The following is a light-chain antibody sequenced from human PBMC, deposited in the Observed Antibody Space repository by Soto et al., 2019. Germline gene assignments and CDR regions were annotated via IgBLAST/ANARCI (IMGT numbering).Light chain of an antibody. V-gene: IGKV3-15*01. CDR2: GAS. Sequence: EVVMTQSPGTLSVSPRERASLSCRASQSVSGNLAWYQQTPGQAPRLLIHGASTRATGIPARFSGSGSGTEFTLTISSLQSEDFAFYYCQQYNDWPRTFGQGTKVDIK. CDR1: QSVSGN. CDR3: QQYNDWPRT. J-gene: IGKJ1*01.